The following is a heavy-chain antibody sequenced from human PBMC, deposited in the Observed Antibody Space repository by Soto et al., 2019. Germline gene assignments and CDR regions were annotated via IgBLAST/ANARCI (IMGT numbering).Heavy chain of an antibody. CDR3: ATDHYDFWSGFTLNIWFHP. CDR2: ISSHGDTT. D-gene: IGHD3-3*01. CDR1: GFLFSIYA. Sequence: GGSLRLSCEASGFLFSIYAMNWVRQSPGKGLEWVSSISSHGDTTYYAESVRGRFTISRDNSKNTLFLQMKSLRAGDTAVYFCATDHYDFWSGFTLNIWFHPWGQGTLVTVSS. V-gene: IGHV3-23*01. J-gene: IGHJ5*02.